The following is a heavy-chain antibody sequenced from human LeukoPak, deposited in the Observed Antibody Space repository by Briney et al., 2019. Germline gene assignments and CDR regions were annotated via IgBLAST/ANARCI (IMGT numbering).Heavy chain of an antibody. CDR2: ISPNSGDT. V-gene: IGHV1-2*02. J-gene: IGHJ4*02. CDR3: ARDYPHQRFDI. Sequence: ASVKVSCKASGYGFASLWVHWVRQAPGQGLEWVGYISPNSGDTGLAQKFQGRVTLTRDTSISTVYMEFNGLTSDDTAVYFCARDYPHQRFDIWGQGTPVTVSS. D-gene: IGHD2-2*01. CDR1: GYGFASLW.